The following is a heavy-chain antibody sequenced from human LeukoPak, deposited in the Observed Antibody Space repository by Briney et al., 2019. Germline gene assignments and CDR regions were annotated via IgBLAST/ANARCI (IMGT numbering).Heavy chain of an antibody. J-gene: IGHJ6*03. D-gene: IGHD1-7*01. CDR1: GFTFSSYA. CDR2: ISGSGGST. Sequence: GGSLRLSCAASGFTFSSYAMSWVRQAPGKGLEWVSAISGSGGSTYYADSVKGRFTISRDNSKNTLYLQINSLRAEDTAVYYCAKAAGTTFIYYYYYMDVWGKGTTVTVSS. CDR3: AKAAGTTFIYYYYYMDV. V-gene: IGHV3-23*01.